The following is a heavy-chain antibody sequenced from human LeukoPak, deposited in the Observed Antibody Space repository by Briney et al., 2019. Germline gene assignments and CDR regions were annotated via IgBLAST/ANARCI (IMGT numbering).Heavy chain of an antibody. CDR3: ARDTKRSRARWEDLGIDP. J-gene: IGHJ5*02. V-gene: IGHV1-18*01. D-gene: IGHD3-16*01. CDR1: GYTFTTYG. Sequence: GASVKVSCKASGYTFTTYGISWVRQAPGQGLDWMGYIITYNGNTNYAQKLQGRVTMTTDTPTSTAYMELRSLRSDDTAVYYCARDTKRSRARWEDLGIDPWGQGTLVTVSS. CDR2: IITYNGNT.